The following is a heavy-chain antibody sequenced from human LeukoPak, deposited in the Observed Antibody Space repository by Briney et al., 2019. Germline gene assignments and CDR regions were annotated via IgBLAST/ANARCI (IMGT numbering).Heavy chain of an antibody. Sequence: SETLSLTCTVSGGSISSTTYYWGWIRQPPGKGLEWIGTIYYSGNTYYNPSLKSRVTISLDTSKNQFSLKLSSVTAADTAVYYCARDLIGAIFGTNNLHYWGQGTLVTVSS. CDR1: GGSISSTTYY. CDR3: ARDLIGAIFGTNNLHY. J-gene: IGHJ4*02. V-gene: IGHV4-39*07. CDR2: IYYSGNT. D-gene: IGHD3-3*01.